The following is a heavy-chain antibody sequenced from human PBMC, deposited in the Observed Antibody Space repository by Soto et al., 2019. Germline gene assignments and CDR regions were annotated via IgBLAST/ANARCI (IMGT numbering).Heavy chain of an antibody. CDR3: ASSQKGYNWNYFDH. CDR1: GGSFSDYY. V-gene: IGHV4-34*01. D-gene: IGHD1-20*01. J-gene: IGHJ4*02. CDR2: INHSGST. Sequence: PSETLSLTCAVYGGSFSDYYWNWIRQPPGKGLEWIGEINHSGSTNYNPSLESRVSVSVDTSKNQFSLKVSAVTAADTAVYYCASSQKGYNWNYFDHWGQGALVTVSS.